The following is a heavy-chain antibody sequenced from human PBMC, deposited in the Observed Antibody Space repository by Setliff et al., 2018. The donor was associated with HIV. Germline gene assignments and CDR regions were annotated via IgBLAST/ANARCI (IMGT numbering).Heavy chain of an antibody. Sequence: ASVKVSCKASGYTFNNYYMHWARQAPGQGLEWMGIINPSDNRTYYAQKFQGRVTMTRDTSTSSDYMELRSLRSEDTAVYYCARAYYDSVWGSHRYRFYYFDYWGQGSLVTVSS. V-gene: IGHV1-46*02. J-gene: IGHJ4*02. CDR3: ARAYYDSVWGSHRYRFYYFDY. CDR1: GYTFNNYY. CDR2: INPSDNRT. D-gene: IGHD3-16*02.